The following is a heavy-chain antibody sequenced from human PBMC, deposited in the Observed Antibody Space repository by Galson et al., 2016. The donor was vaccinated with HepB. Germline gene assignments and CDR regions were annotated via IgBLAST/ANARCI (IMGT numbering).Heavy chain of an antibody. CDR3: GTVFEY. Sequence: SLRLSCAVSGISLNNYWMHWVRQVPGKGLVWVARIDHEGRGTSYADSVGGRFTMSRDSAKSTVYLQMDSLRAEDTVVYYCGTVFEYWGQGSRVTVSS. V-gene: IGHV3-74*01. CDR2: IDHEGRGT. CDR1: GISLNNYW. J-gene: IGHJ4*02.